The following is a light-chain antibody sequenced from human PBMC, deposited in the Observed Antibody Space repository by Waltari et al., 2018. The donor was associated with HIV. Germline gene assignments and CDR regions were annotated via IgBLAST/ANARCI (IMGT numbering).Light chain of an antibody. V-gene: IGKV3-11*01. Sequence: IVLTQSPATLSLSTGERATLSCRASQSVNTYLAWYQQKPGQAPRLPIYDASNRATGIPARFSGSGSGTDFTLTISSLEPEDFAVYYCQQRSNWPPEITFGQGTRLEIK. J-gene: IGKJ5*01. CDR1: QSVNTY. CDR3: QQRSNWPPEIT. CDR2: DAS.